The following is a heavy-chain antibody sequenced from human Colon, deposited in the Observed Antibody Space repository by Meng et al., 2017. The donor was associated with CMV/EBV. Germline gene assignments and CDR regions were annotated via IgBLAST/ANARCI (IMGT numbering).Heavy chain of an antibody. J-gene: IGHJ4*02. Sequence: AASGFSFNNYAMHWVRQAPGKGLEWVAFLSYDGFNKNYAASVNGRFTVSRDNSRNTLDLQMSDLRVEDTAVYYCARGGVVVAIKGPDYWGQGTLVTVSS. V-gene: IGHV3-30*04. CDR3: ARGGVVVAIKGPDY. CDR2: LSYDGFNK. D-gene: IGHD2-21*01. CDR1: GFSFNNYA.